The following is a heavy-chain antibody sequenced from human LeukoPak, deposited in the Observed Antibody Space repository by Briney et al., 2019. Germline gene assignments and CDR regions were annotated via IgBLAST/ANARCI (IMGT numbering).Heavy chain of an antibody. CDR2: ISYDGSNK. CDR1: GFTFSSYG. CDR3: ARDLPLGARDSSGYYY. J-gene: IGHJ4*02. V-gene: IGHV3-30*03. D-gene: IGHD3-22*01. Sequence: GGSLRLSCAASGFTFSSYGMHWVRQAPGKGLEWVAVISYDGSNKYYADSVKGRFTVSRDNAKNALYLQMNSLTAEDTALYYCARDLPLGARDSSGYYYWGQGTLVTVSS.